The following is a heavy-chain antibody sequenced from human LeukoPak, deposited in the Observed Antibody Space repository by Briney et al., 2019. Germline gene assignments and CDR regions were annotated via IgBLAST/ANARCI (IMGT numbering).Heavy chain of an antibody. CDR3: ARASGIANYYSYYMDG. J-gene: IGHJ6*03. Sequence: AASVRVSCTASGGTFSSYAISWVRQAPGQGLEWMGGIMPIFGTANYAQKFQGRVTITTDESTSTAYMELSSLRSEDTAVYYCARASGIANYYSYYMDGWGKGTSATVSS. V-gene: IGHV1-69*05. CDR2: IMPIFGTA. CDR1: GGTFSSYA. D-gene: IGHD6-25*01.